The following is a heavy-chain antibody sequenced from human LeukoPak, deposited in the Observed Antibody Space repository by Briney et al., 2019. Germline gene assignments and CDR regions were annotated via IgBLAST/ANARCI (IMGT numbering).Heavy chain of an antibody. CDR3: ARDARACSGGSCYPDY. J-gene: IGHJ4*02. CDR1: GYTFTSYY. Sequence: ASVKVSCKASGYTFTSYYMHWVRQAPGQGLEWMGWISAYNGNTNYAQKLQGRVTMTTDTSTSTAYMELRSLRSDDTAVYYCARDARACSGGSCYPDYWGQGTLVTVSS. V-gene: IGHV1-18*04. CDR2: ISAYNGNT. D-gene: IGHD2-15*01.